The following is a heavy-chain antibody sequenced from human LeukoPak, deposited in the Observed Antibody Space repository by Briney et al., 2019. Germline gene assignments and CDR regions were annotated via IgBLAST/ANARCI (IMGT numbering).Heavy chain of an antibody. D-gene: IGHD4-17*01. CDR3: ARDRLRRDPRQSWFDP. J-gene: IGHJ5*02. Sequence: GRSLGLSCEASGFTFSSYGMHWVRQAPGKGLEWVAVIWYDGSNKYYADSVKGRFTISRDNSKNTLYLQMNSLRAEDTAVCYCARDRLRRDPRQSWFDPWGQGTLVTVSS. CDR2: IWYDGSNK. CDR1: GFTFSSYG. V-gene: IGHV3-33*01.